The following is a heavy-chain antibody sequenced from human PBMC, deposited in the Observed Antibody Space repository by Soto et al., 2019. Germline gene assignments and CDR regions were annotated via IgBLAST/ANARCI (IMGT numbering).Heavy chain of an antibody. CDR1: GYTFTSYG. Sequence: ASVKVSCKASGYTFTSYGISWVRQAPGQELEWMGWISAYNGNTNYAQKLQGRVTMTTDTSTSTAYMELRSLRSDDTAVYYCAREGYSSGWYYFDYWGQGTLVTVSS. CDR3: AREGYSSGWYYFDY. D-gene: IGHD6-19*01. CDR2: ISAYNGNT. V-gene: IGHV1-18*01. J-gene: IGHJ4*02.